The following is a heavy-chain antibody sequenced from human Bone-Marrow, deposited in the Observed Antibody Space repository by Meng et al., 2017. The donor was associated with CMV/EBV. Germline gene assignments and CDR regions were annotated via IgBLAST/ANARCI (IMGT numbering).Heavy chain of an antibody. J-gene: IGHJ6*02. Sequence: SETLSLTCAVYGGSFSGYYWSWIRQPPGKGLEWIGEINHSGSTNYNPSLKSRVTISVDTSKNQFSLKLSSVTAADTAVYYCARVSLYGDYVLSYGMDVWGQGTTVTVSS. CDR1: GGSFSGYY. D-gene: IGHD4-17*01. V-gene: IGHV4-34*01. CDR2: INHSGST. CDR3: ARVSLYGDYVLSYGMDV.